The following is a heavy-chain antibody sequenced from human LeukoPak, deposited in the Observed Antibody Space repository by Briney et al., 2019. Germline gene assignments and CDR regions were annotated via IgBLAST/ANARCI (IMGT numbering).Heavy chain of an antibody. CDR2: ISSSSTYI. D-gene: IGHD2/OR15-2a*01. V-gene: IGHV3-21*01. J-gene: IGHJ3*02. Sequence: GGSLRLSCAASGFTFSSSTMTWVRQSPGKGLEWVSSISSSSTYIYYADSVKGRFIISRDNAKNSLYLQMNSLRAEDTAVFYCARDFLNAIDIWGQGTMVTVSS. CDR3: ARDFLNAIDI. CDR1: GFTFSSST.